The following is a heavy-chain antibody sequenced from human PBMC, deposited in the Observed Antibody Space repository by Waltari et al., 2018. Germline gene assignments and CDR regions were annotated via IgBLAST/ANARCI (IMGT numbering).Heavy chain of an antibody. D-gene: IGHD2-15*01. V-gene: IGHV3-21*02. CDR2: ISSSSTYI. Sequence: EVQLVESGGGLVKTGGSLRPSCDASAFTFTFYRMNWVRQSPGKGLEWVSSISSSSTYIYYAESVKGRFSISRDNAKNSLYLQMDSLRAEDTAVYYCATAFVGYDSGGRFPLYAFDIWGQGTTVTVSS. CDR1: AFTFTFYR. CDR3: ATAFVGYDSGGRFPLYAFDI. J-gene: IGHJ3*02.